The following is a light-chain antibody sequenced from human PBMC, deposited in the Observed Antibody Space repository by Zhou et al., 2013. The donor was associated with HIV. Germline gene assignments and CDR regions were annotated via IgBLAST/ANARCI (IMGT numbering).Light chain of an antibody. J-gene: IGKJ1*01. Sequence: DIQMTQSPSTLSASVGDRVTITCRASQSISSWLAWYQQKPGKAPKLLIYKASSLESGVPSRFSGSGSGTEFTLTISSLQPDDFATYYCQQYNSNSRSWTFGQGTKVEIK. CDR3: QQYNSNSRSWT. CDR1: QSISSW. V-gene: IGKV1-5*03. CDR2: KAS.